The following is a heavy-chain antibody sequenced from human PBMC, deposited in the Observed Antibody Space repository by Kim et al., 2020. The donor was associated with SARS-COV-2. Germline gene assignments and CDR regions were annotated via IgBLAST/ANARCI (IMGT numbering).Heavy chain of an antibody. V-gene: IGHV3-23*01. CDR1: GFSFASYA. CDR3: AKGSPRTGGLDP. J-gene: IGHJ5*02. CDR2: ISGSGADS. Sequence: GVSLRLSCAASGFSFASYAMSWVRQAPGQGLEWVSSISGSGADSYYADSMKGRFTISRDNSKNTLYLQMNSLRAEDTAIYYCAKGSPRTGGLDPWGQGT.